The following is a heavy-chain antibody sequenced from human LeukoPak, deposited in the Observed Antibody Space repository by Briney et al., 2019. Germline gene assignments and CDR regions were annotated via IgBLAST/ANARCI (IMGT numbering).Heavy chain of an antibody. CDR2: IKQDGSEK. CDR1: GFTFSSYW. J-gene: IGHJ4*02. V-gene: IGHV3-7*03. CDR3: ARITMVRGVIMDY. D-gene: IGHD3-10*01. Sequence: GGSLRLSCAASGFTFSSYWMSWVRQAPGKGLGWVAYIKQDGSEKYYVDSVKGRFTISRKNAKKSLYLQMNSLRADETAVYYCARITMVRGVIMDYWGQGTLVTVSS.